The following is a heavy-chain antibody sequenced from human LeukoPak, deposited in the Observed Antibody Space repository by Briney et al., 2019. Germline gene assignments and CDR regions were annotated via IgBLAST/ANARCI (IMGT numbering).Heavy chain of an antibody. CDR2: IYYSGST. CDR3: ASMITRRGAFDI. D-gene: IGHD3-16*01. J-gene: IGHJ3*02. V-gene: IGHV4-39*01. Sequence: SETLSLTCTVSGGSISSSSYYWGWIRQPPGKGLEWIGSIYYSGSTYYNPSLKSRVTISVDTSKPQFSLKLRSVTAADTAVYYCASMITRRGAFDIWGQGTMVTVSS. CDR1: GGSISSSSYY.